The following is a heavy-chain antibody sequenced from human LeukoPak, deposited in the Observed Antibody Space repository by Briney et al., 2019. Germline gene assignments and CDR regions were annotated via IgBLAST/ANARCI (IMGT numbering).Heavy chain of an antibody. Sequence: SETLSLTCTVSGGSISSYYWSWIRQPPGKGLEWIGYIYYSGSTNYNHSLKSRVTISVDTSKNQFSLKLSSVTAADTAVYYCARGYCSGGSCYYYYYYYYMDVWGKGTTVTVSS. J-gene: IGHJ6*03. CDR1: GGSISSYY. CDR2: IYYSGST. CDR3: ARGYCSGGSCYYYYYYYYMDV. V-gene: IGHV4-59*01. D-gene: IGHD2-15*01.